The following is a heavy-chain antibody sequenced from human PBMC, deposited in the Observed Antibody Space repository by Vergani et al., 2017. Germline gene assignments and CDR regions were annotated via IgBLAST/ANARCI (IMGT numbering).Heavy chain of an antibody. CDR1: GFSLSPSGVG. CDR3: AHSRNYDFSD. J-gene: IGHJ4*02. Sequence: QITLKESGPTLVKPTQTLTLTCTFSGFSLSPSGVGVGWIRQPPGKALEWLALIYWDDDKRYSTSLKSRLTLTKETSKNQVVLTMINMDPVDTATYYCAHSRNYDFSDWGQGTLVTVSS. D-gene: IGHD3-3*01. CDR2: IYWDDDK. V-gene: IGHV2-5*02.